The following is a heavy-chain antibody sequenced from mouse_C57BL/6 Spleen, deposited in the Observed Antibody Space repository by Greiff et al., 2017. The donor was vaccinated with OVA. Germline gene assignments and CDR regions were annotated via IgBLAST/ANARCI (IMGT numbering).Heavy chain of an antibody. CDR3: ARGETTVGYAMDY. CDR1: GYTFTSYG. D-gene: IGHD1-1*01. CDR2: IYPRSGNT. V-gene: IGHV1-81*01. Sequence: VKLQESGAELARPGASVKLSCKASGYTFTSYGISWVKQRTGQGLEWIGEIYPRSGNTYYNEKFKGKATLTADKSSSTAYMELRSLTSEDSAVYFCARGETTVGYAMDYWGQGTSVTVSS. J-gene: IGHJ4*01.